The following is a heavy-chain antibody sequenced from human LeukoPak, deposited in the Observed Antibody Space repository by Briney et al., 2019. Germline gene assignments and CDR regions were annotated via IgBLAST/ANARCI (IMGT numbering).Heavy chain of an antibody. J-gene: IGHJ6*03. Sequence: GGSLRLSCAASGFTLSSYAMSWVRQAPGKGLEWVSAISDSGNTYHADSVKGRFTISRDSSKNTLFLQMNRLRPEDAAVYYCAKLGKTENHYGSGRFSYYYYMDVWGKGTTVTISS. CDR1: GFTLSSYA. CDR2: ISDSGNT. V-gene: IGHV3-23*01. CDR3: AKLGKTENHYGSGRFSYYYYMDV. D-gene: IGHD3-10*01.